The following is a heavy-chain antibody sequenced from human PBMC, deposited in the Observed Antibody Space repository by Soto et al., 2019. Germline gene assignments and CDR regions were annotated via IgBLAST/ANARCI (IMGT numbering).Heavy chain of an antibody. Sequence: QVQVAQSGAEVKRPGASVKVSCKASGYSFSNFYIHWVRQGPGQGLEWMGIINPRGGSTAYAQKLLGRDTMTWNASTTTVYMALSSLVSEDRVVYYCASADYYGSSCSHLVYWGQGTLVTVSS. CDR2: INPRGGST. CDR1: GYSFSNFY. V-gene: IGHV1-46*01. CDR3: ASADYYGSSCSHLVY. J-gene: IGHJ4*02. D-gene: IGHD3-22*01.